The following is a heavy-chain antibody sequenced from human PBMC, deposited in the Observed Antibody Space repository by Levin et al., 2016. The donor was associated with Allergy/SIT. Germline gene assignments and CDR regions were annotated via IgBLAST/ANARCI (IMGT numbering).Heavy chain of an antibody. Sequence: SETLSLTCAVSGGSISSGGYSWSWIRQPPGKGLEWIGYIYHSGSTYYNPSLKSRVTISVDRSKNQFSLKLSSVTAADTAVYYCARVYYYDSSGYSNWFDPWGQGTLVTVSS. J-gene: IGHJ5*02. V-gene: IGHV4-30-2*01. CDR2: IYHSGST. CDR1: GGSISSGGYS. CDR3: ARVYYYDSSGYSNWFDP. D-gene: IGHD3-22*01.